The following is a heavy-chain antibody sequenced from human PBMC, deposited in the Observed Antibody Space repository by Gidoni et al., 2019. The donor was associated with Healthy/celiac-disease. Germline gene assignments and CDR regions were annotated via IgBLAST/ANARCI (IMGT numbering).Heavy chain of an antibody. D-gene: IGHD5-12*01. CDR3: AKGGDIVATTEIGY. J-gene: IGHJ4*02. V-gene: IGHV3-23*01. CDR1: GFTFSSYA. Sequence: EVQLLESGGGLVQPGGSLRLSCAASGFTFSSYAMCWVRQAPGTGLEWVSAISGSGGSTYYADAVKGRFTISRDNSKNTLYLQMNSLRAEDTAVYYCAKGGDIVATTEIGYWGQGTLVTVSS. CDR2: ISGSGGST.